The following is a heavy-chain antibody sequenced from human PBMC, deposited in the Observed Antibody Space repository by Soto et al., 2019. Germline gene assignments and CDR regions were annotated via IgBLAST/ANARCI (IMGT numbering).Heavy chain of an antibody. CDR3: ARGPSGDKVDY. D-gene: IGHD1-26*01. V-gene: IGHV4-30-4*01. CDR1: GGSINNNGYF. J-gene: IGHJ4*02. CDR2: IYNSGST. Sequence: QVQLLESGPGVVEPSQTLSLTCTVSGGSINNNGYFWSWIRQPPGSGLEWIGHIYNSGSTYSNPSLKSRLTISVDTSKNQFSLKLSSVTAADTAVYYCARGPSGDKVDYWGQGTLVTVSS.